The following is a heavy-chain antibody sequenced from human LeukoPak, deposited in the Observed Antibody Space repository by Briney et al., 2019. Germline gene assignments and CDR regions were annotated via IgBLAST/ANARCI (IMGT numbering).Heavy chain of an antibody. D-gene: IGHD3-10*01. V-gene: IGHV5-51*01. CDR3: ARLYGSGSYLLAFDI. Sequence: PGESLQISCQGSGSRFTGYWIGWVRRVPGKGREWRGMSYPGDSDTRYSPSFQGQVTISADKSISTAYLQWSSLKASDTAMYYCARLYGSGSYLLAFDIGGQGTMVTVSS. CDR1: GSRFTGYW. CDR2: SYPGDSDT. J-gene: IGHJ3*02.